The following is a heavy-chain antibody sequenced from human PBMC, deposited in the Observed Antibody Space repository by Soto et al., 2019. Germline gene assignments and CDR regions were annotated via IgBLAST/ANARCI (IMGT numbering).Heavy chain of an antibody. J-gene: IGHJ4*02. CDR2: IKQDGSEK. D-gene: IGHD3-3*01. CDR1: GFTFSSYW. CDR3: ARENFPYYDFWSGYSPKPYFDY. Sequence: GSLRLSCAASGFTFSSYWMSWVRQAPGKGLEWVANIKQDGSEKYYVDSVKGRFTISRDNAKNSLYLQMNSLRAEDTAVYYCARENFPYYDFWSGYSPKPYFDYWGQGTLVTVSS. V-gene: IGHV3-7*01.